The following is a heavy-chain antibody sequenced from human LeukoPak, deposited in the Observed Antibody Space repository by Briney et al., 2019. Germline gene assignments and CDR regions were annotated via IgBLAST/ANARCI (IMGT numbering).Heavy chain of an antibody. CDR1: GGSISSYY. J-gene: IGHJ4*02. V-gene: IGHV4-4*07. Sequence: PSETLSLTCTVSGGSISSYYWNWIRQPAGKELEWIGRIYTSGSTNYNPSLKSRVTMSVDTSKNQFSLKMTSVTAADTAVYYCARGAWANLGCWGQGTLVTVSS. CDR3: ARGAWANLGC. D-gene: IGHD4/OR15-4a*01. CDR2: IYTSGST.